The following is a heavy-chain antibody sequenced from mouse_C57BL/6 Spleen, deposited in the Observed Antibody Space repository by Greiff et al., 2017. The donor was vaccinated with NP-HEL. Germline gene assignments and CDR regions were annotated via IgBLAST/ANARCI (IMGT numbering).Heavy chain of an antibody. Sequence: VKLQESDAELVKPGASVKISCKVSGYTFTDHTIHWMKQRPEQGLEWIGYIYPRDGSTKYNEKFKGKATLTADKSSSTAYMQLNSLTSEDSAVYFCAREGLGRRHYFDYWGQGTTLTVSS. V-gene: IGHV1-78*01. CDR1: GYTFTDHT. J-gene: IGHJ2*01. CDR2: IYPRDGST. CDR3: AREGLGRRHYFDY. D-gene: IGHD4-1*01.